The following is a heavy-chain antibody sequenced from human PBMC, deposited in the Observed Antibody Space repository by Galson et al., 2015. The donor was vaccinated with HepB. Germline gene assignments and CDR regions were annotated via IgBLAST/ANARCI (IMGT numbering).Heavy chain of an antibody. CDR2: INPSGGFT. CDR1: GYTFTAHY. J-gene: IGHJ4*02. Sequence: SVKVSCKASGYTFTAHYLHWLRQAPGQGLEWMAMINPSGGFTDYAPKFQGRVTVTSDTSTSSVYMELSGLRSDDTVAYYCARNAYGTGSYFDSWGQGTLVTVSS. D-gene: IGHD3-10*01. V-gene: IGHV1-46*01. CDR3: ARNAYGTGSYFDS.